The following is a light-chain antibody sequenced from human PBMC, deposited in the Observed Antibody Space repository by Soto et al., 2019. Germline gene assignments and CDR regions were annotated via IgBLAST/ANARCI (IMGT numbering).Light chain of an antibody. CDR1: SSNIGAGYD. J-gene: IGLJ1*01. CDR2: GNS. CDR3: QSYDSSLSGYV. Sequence: VLTQPPSVSGAPGQRVTISCTGSSSNIGAGYDVHWYQQLPGTAPKLLIYGNSNRPSGVPDRFSGSKSGTSASLAITGLQAEDEADYYCQSYDSSLSGYVFGAGTKVTVL. V-gene: IGLV1-40*01.